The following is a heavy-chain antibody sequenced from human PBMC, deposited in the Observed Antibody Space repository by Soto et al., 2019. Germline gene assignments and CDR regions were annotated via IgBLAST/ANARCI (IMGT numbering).Heavy chain of an antibody. Sequence: PGGSRRLSCGASGFTFSTYNLHGVRQAPGKGLEWVSIISYDGSSKYYSGSVKGRFTISRDNSKNTLYLQTNSLSAEDTAVYYCARQTSAFDYWGQGT. CDR3: ARQTSAFDY. J-gene: IGHJ4*02. D-gene: IGHD1-26*01. CDR1: GFTFSTYN. CDR2: ISYDGSSK. V-gene: IGHV3-30-3*01.